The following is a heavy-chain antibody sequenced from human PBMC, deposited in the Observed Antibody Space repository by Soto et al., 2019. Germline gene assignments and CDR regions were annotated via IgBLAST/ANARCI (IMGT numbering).Heavy chain of an antibody. CDR1: GFTFTSSA. CDR2: IDVGSGNT. D-gene: IGHD3-3*01. V-gene: IGHV1-58*02. J-gene: IGHJ4*02. Sequence: ASVKVSCKASGFTFTSSAMQWVRQARGQRLEWIGWIDVGSGNTNYAQKFQERVTITRDMSTSTAYMELSSLRSDDTAVYYCAAAAYDFWSGYYPLFDYWGQGTLVTVSS. CDR3: AAAAYDFWSGYYPLFDY.